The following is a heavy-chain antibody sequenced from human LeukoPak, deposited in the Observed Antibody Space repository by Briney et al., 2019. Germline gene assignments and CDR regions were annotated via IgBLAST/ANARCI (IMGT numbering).Heavy chain of an antibody. CDR2: IIPILGIA. Sequence: GASVKVSCKASGGTFSSYAISWVRQAPGPGLEWMGRIIPILGIANYAQKFQGRVTITADKSTSTAYMELSSLRSEDTAVYYCARTDYGDYRWYFDLWGRGTLVTVSS. CDR3: ARTDYGDYRWYFDL. CDR1: GGTFSSYA. J-gene: IGHJ2*01. V-gene: IGHV1-69*04. D-gene: IGHD4-17*01.